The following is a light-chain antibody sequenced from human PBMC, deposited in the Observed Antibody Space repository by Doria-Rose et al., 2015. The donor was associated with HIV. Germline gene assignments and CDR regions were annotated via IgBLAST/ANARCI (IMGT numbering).Light chain of an antibody. Sequence: TQSPESLGMSLGESATLNCKSNQSLLYTSKNYLAWYQRKPGQPPESLIYWASTRQSGVPARFSGSGSGTDFTLTISSLEAEDVAVYYCQQYYDTPSFGPGTTVDIK. CDR3: QQYYDTPS. V-gene: IGKV4-1*01. J-gene: IGKJ3*01. CDR1: QSLLYTSKNY. CDR2: WAS.